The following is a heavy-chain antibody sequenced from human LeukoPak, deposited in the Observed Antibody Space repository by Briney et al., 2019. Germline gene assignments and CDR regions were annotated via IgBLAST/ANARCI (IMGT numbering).Heavy chain of an antibody. CDR2: ISYSGNT. CDR3: ARLRITMIVVLMDV. Sequence: SETLSLTCTVSGGSINSSTYSWGWIRQPPEKGLEWIGTISYSGNTYYNPSLKSRVTISVDTSKNQFSLKLSSVTAADTAVYYCARLRITMIVVLMDVWGKGTTVTISS. CDR1: GGSINSSTYS. V-gene: IGHV4-39*01. J-gene: IGHJ6*04. D-gene: IGHD3-22*01.